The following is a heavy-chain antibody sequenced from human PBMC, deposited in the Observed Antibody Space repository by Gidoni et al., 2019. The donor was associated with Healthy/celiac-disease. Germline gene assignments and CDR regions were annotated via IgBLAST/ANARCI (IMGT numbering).Heavy chain of an antibody. Sequence: QVQLVQSGAEVKKPGSSVKVSCKASGGTFSSYAISWVRQAPGQGLEWMGGIIPIFGTANYAQKFQGRVTITADESTSTAYMELSSLRSEDTAVYYCASSMVQGVIRYYYYYYGMDVWGQGTTVTVSS. CDR1: GGTFSSYA. CDR3: ASSMVQGVIRYYYYYYGMDV. D-gene: IGHD3-10*01. CDR2: IIPIFGTA. V-gene: IGHV1-69*01. J-gene: IGHJ6*02.